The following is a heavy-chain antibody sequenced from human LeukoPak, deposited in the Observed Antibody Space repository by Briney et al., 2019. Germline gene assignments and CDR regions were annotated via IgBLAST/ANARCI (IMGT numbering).Heavy chain of an antibody. J-gene: IGHJ4*02. CDR1: GFTLNLYS. Sequence: GGSLRLSCAASGFTLNLYSMNWVRQAPGKGLEWVSYISSSSRTIYYADSVKGRFTISRDNSKNTLYLQMNSLRAEDTAVYYCARDPQTYDFWSGYYRYWGQGTLVTVSS. CDR2: ISSSSRTI. CDR3: ARDPQTYDFWSGYYRY. V-gene: IGHV3-48*01. D-gene: IGHD3-3*01.